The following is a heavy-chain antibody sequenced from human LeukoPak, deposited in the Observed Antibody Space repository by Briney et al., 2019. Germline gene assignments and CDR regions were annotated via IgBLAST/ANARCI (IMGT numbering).Heavy chain of an antibody. J-gene: IGHJ6*02. CDR2: INDYAGNT. D-gene: IGHD3-22*01. Sequence: NASETLSLTCDGFGGSFTDYFWTWIRQSPGKGLEWIGEINDYAGNTNYNPSLNSRVSISLAKSKNQFALELRSVTAADTAVYYCARGRIAKIVVVHSFHYGMDVWGQGTTVTVSS. V-gene: IGHV4-34*01. CDR3: ARGRIAKIVVVHSFHYGMDV. CDR1: GGSFTDYF.